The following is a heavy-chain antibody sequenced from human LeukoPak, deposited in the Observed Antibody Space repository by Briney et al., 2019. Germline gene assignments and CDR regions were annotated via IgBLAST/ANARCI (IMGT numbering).Heavy chain of an antibody. CDR1: GFTFSSYW. J-gene: IGHJ6*02. CDR2: IKQDGSEK. Sequence: GGSLRLSCAASGFTFSSYWMSWVRQAPGKGLEWVANIKQDGSEKYYVDSVKGRFTISRDNAKNSLYLQMNSLRSEDTAVYYCARGKQSDYYYYYGMDVWGQGTTVTVSS. CDR3: ARGKQSDYYYYYGMDV. D-gene: IGHD1/OR15-1a*01. V-gene: IGHV3-7*03.